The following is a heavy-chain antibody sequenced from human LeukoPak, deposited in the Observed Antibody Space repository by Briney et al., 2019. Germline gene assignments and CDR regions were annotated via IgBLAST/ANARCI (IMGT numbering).Heavy chain of an antibody. D-gene: IGHD6-19*01. CDR2: INPNSGGT. V-gene: IGHV1-2*02. CDR1: GYSFTVYY. Sequence: ASVKVSCKASGYSFTVYYLHWVRQAPGQGLGWVGWINPNSGGTNYAQNIQGRVTMNSDSSISTANTELSRLRSDDTARYYCATVFSYSSDWSRRPNFDYWGQGTLVTVSS. CDR3: ATVFSYSSDWSRRPNFDY. J-gene: IGHJ4*02.